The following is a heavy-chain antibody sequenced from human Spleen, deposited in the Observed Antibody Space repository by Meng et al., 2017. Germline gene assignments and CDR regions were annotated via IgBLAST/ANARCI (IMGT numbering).Heavy chain of an antibody. V-gene: IGHV4-59*01. D-gene: IGHD3-10*01. J-gene: IGHJ6*02. CDR3: ARDRITMVRGVVSYYYGMDV. Sequence: SETLSLTCTVSGGSISSYYWSWIRQPPGKGLEWIGYIYYSGSTNYNPSLKNRVTISVDTSKNQFSLKLSSVTAADTAVYYCARDRITMVRGVVSYYYGMDVWGQGTTVTVSS. CDR2: IYYSGST. CDR1: GGSISSYY.